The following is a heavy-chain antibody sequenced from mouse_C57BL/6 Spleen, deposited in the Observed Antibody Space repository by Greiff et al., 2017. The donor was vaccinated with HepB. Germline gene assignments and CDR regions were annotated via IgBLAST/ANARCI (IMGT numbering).Heavy chain of an antibody. CDR3: TGSNYLLMDY. J-gene: IGHJ4*01. Sequence: QVQLQQSGAELVRPGASVTLSCKASGYTFTDYEMHWVKQTPVHGLEWIGAIDPETGGTAYNQKFKGKAILTADKSSSTAYMELRSLTSEDSAVYYCTGSNYLLMDYWGQGTSVTVSS. CDR1: GYTFTDYE. CDR2: IDPETGGT. D-gene: IGHD2-5*01. V-gene: IGHV1-15*01.